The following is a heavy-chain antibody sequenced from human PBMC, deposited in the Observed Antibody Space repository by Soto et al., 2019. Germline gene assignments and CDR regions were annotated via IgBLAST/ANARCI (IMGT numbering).Heavy chain of an antibody. CDR1: GGSISSYY. CDR3: ARENRGYSYGVDV. CDR2: IYYSGST. D-gene: IGHD5-18*01. Sequence: SETLSLTCTVSGGSISSYYWSWIRQPPGKGLEWIGYIYYSGSTNYNPSLKSRVTISVDTSKNQFSLKLSSVTAADTAVYYCARENRGYSYGVDVWGKGTTVTVSS. J-gene: IGHJ6*04. V-gene: IGHV4-59*01.